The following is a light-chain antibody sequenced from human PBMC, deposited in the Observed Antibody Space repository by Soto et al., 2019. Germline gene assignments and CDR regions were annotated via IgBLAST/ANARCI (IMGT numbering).Light chain of an antibody. CDR2: DAY. V-gene: IGKV3-11*01. CDR1: QSVSSY. CDR3: QRRNLRPHT. Sequence: TLSLSPGERATLSCRASQSVSSYLAWYQQKPGQAPRLLIYDAYNRATGIPARFSGSGSGTDFTLTISSLEPEDFAVEACQRRNLRPHTFGQGTKVDIK. J-gene: IGKJ1*01.